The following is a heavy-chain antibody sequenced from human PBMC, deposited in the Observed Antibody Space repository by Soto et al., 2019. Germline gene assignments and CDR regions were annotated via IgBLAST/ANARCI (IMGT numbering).Heavy chain of an antibody. V-gene: IGHV4-39*01. D-gene: IGHD2-21*02. Sequence: TSETLFLTCTFTCDAINRRSCYFWGIGLPPGKGLEWIGSIYYSGRTYNNPSLRSRVSMSIDTSKDQFSLKLKSVTAADTALYFCARKRTSVVTQAYFDVWGPGSLVTVSS. J-gene: IGHJ4*02. CDR1: CDAINRRSCY. CDR3: ARKRTSVVTQAYFDV. CDR2: IYYSGRT.